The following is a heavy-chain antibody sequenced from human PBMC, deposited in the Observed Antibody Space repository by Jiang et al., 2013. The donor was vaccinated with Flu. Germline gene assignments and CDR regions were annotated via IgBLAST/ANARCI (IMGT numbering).Heavy chain of an antibody. J-gene: IGHJ5*02. CDR2: IDWDDDK. CDR3: ARMEYDYSGGWGWFDP. D-gene: IGHD3-16*01. Sequence: KPTQTLTLTCTFSGFSLSTSGMRASWIRQPPGKALEWLARIDWDDDKFYSTSLKTRLTISKDTSKNQVVLTMTNMDPVDTATYYCARMEYDYSGGWGWFDPWGQGTLVTVSS. CDR1: GFSLSTSGMR. V-gene: IGHV2-70*04.